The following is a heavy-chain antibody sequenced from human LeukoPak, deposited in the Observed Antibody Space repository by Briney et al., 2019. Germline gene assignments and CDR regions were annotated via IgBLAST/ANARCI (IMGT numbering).Heavy chain of an antibody. Sequence: GRSLRLSCAASGFTFSSFAMHWVRQAPGKGLEWVAVTSFDGSNAYYADSVRGRFTISRDNSKDTLYLQVNSLKAEDTAVYYCARDHYWLEYCINGVCRDTFDIWGQGTMVTVSS. CDR3: ARDHYWLEYCINGVCRDTFDI. J-gene: IGHJ3*02. CDR2: TSFDGSNA. CDR1: GFTFSSFA. D-gene: IGHD2-8*01. V-gene: IGHV3-30-3*01.